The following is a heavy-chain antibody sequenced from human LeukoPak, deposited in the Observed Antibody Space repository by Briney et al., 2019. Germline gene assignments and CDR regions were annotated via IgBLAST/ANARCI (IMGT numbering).Heavy chain of an antibody. J-gene: IGHJ4*02. CDR2: INPNSGGT. CDR1: GYTFTGYY. D-gene: IGHD5-12*01. CDR3: ARGHIGYDLGLLGYFDY. V-gene: IGHV1-2*02. Sequence: ASVKVSCKASGYTFTGYYMHWVRQAPGQGLEWMGWINPNSGGTNYAQKFQGRVTMTRDTSISTAYMELSRLRSDDTAVYYCARGHIGYDLGLLGYFDYWGQGTLVTVSS.